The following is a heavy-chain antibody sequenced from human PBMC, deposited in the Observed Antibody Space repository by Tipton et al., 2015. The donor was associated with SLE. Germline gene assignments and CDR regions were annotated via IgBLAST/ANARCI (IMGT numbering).Heavy chain of an antibody. D-gene: IGHD3-10*01. CDR3: ARELRAGYFDY. CDR1: GGSFSGYY. J-gene: IGHJ4*02. CDR2: INHSGST. V-gene: IGHV4-34*01. Sequence: TLSLTCAVYGGSFSGYYWSWIRQPPGKGLEWIGEINHSGSTNYNPSLKSRVTISVDTSKNQFSLKLSSGTAADTAVYYCARELRAGYFDYWGQGTLVTVSS.